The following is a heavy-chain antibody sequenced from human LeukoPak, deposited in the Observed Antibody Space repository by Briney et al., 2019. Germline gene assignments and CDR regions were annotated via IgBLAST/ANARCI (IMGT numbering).Heavy chain of an antibody. CDR3: AGQYSDILTGYHRGELYWYFDL. CDR2: IYYSGST. D-gene: IGHD3-9*01. CDR1: GGSISSYY. Sequence: SETLSLTCTVSGGSISSYYWSWIRQPPGNGLEWIGYIYYSGSTNYNPSLKSRVTISVDTSKNQFSLKLSSVTAADTAVYYCAGQYSDILTGYHRGELYWYFDLWGRGTLVTVSS. J-gene: IGHJ2*01. V-gene: IGHV4-59*08.